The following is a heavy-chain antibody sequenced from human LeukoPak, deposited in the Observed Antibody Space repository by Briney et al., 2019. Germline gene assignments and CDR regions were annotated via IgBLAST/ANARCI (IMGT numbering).Heavy chain of an antibody. CDR2: INHSGNT. Sequence: SETLSLTCTVSGGSISSSSYYWSWIRQPPGKGLEWIGEINHSGNTYYNPSLKSRLTISVDTSNNQFSLKLRSVIAADTALYYCARGSSGPRLASWGQGTLVTVSS. D-gene: IGHD6-19*01. J-gene: IGHJ5*01. CDR3: ARGSSGPRLAS. CDR1: GGSISSSSYY. V-gene: IGHV4-39*07.